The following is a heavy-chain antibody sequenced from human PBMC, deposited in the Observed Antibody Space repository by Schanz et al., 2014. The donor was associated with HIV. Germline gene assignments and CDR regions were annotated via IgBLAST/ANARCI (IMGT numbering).Heavy chain of an antibody. D-gene: IGHD5-12*01. Sequence: QVRLQESGPGLVKPSQTLSLTCTVSGDSISGGGYYWSWIRQHPGKGLEWIGYIYYSGNTYYNPSLKSRLTMSVDTSKKQFSLKLSSVTAADTAVYYCARGGRYRGYDFPPHYYYGMDVWGQGTTVTVSS. J-gene: IGHJ6*02. CDR2: IYYSGNT. V-gene: IGHV4-31*03. CDR3: ARGGRYRGYDFPPHYYYGMDV. CDR1: GDSISGGGYY.